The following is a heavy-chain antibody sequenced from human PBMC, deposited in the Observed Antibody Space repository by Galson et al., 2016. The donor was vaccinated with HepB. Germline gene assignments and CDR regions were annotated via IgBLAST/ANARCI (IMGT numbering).Heavy chain of an antibody. J-gene: IGHJ4*02. CDR3: VRGSSGWGNYEY. CDR2: ISAYNGDI. D-gene: IGHD6-19*01. Sequence: SVKVSCKASGYSFGNYGVTWVRQAHGQGLGWLGWISAYNGDIRYEQRLQDRLTLTSDTSTTTAYMELRSLTSDDTAVYYCVRGSSGWGNYEYWGQGTLVTVSS. V-gene: IGHV1-18*04. CDR1: GYSFGNYG.